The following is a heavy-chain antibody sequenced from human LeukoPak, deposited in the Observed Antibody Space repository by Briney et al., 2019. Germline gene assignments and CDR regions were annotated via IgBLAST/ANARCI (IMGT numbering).Heavy chain of an antibody. J-gene: IGHJ4*02. CDR1: GNYW. CDR3: VKLSSGSGSSFGFDS. D-gene: IGHD6-13*01. Sequence: GGSLRLSCAASGNYWMHWVRQVPGKGLVWVSHINSDGSWTSYADSVRGRFTISRDNSKDLLYLQMDSLRAEDTAVYYCVKLSSGSGSSFGFDSWGLGTLVTVSS. CDR2: INSDGSWT. V-gene: IGHV3-74*01.